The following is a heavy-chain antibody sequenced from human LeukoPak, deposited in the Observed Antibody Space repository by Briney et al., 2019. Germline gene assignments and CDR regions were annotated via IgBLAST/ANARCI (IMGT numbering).Heavy chain of an antibody. CDR2: ISGSGGST. Sequence: GGSLRLSCAASGFTFSSYAMSWVRQAPGKGLEWVSAISGSGGSTYYADSVKGRFTISRDNSKNTLYLQMNSLRAEDTAVYYRAKDGFEDLYCSSTSCPPYYFDYWGQGTLVTVSS. D-gene: IGHD2-2*01. J-gene: IGHJ4*02. CDR3: AKDGFEDLYCSSTSCPPYYFDY. V-gene: IGHV3-23*01. CDR1: GFTFSSYA.